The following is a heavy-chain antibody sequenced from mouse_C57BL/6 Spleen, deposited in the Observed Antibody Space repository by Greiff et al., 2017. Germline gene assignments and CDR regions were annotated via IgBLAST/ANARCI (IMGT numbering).Heavy chain of an antibody. V-gene: IGHV1-42*01. Sequence: VQLQQSGPELVKPGASVKISCKASGYSFTGYYMNWVKQSPEKSLEWIGEINPSTGGTTYNQKFKAKATLTVDKSSSTTYMQLKSLTSEDSAVYYCARVPSYYSNYVGYWGQGTTLTVSS. CDR3: ARVPSYYSNYVGY. D-gene: IGHD2-5*01. CDR2: INPSTGGT. CDR1: GYSFTGYY. J-gene: IGHJ2*01.